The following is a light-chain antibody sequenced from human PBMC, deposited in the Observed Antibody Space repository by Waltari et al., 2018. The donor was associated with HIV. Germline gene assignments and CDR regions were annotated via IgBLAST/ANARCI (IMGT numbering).Light chain of an antibody. Sequence: DIQLTQSPSPLSASVGDRVTITCRASQTIGDYVNWYQQKPGKPPKVLIYSATSLQPGVPSRFSGSGSGTDFALTISSLQPEDLAIYYCEQIYTFPLFSFGPGTKVDIK. CDR3: EQIYTFPLFS. J-gene: IGKJ3*01. CDR1: QTIGDY. CDR2: SAT. V-gene: IGKV1-39*01.